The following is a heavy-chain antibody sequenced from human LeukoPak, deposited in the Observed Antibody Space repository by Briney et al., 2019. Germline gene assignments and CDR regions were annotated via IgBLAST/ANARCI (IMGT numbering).Heavy chain of an antibody. J-gene: IGHJ4*02. V-gene: IGHV6-1*01. CDR2: TYYRSKWYN. D-gene: IGHD1-26*01. Sequence: SQTLSLTCAISGDSVSSNSAAWSWIRQSPSRGLEWLGRTYYRSKWYNDYAVSVKSRITINPDTSKNQFSLQLNSVTPEDTAVYYCARESGSYPYYFDYWGQGTLVTVSS. CDR1: GDSVSSNSAA. CDR3: ARESGSYPYYFDY.